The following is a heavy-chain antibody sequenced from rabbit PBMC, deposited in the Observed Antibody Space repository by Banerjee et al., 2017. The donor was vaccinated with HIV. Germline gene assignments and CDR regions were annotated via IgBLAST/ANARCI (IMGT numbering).Heavy chain of an antibody. CDR3: ARGQDYTYGYAGYAYVTGIFNL. V-gene: IGHV1S40*01. J-gene: IGHJ4*01. Sequence: QSLEESGGDLVKPGASLTLTCTASGFSFSSSYWICWVRQAPGKGLEVIACIHTTSGSTYYASWAKGRFTISKTSSTTVTLQMTSLTAADTATYFCARGQDYTYGYAGYAYVTGIFNLWGQGTLVTVS. D-gene: IGHD6-1*01. CDR1: GFSFSSSYW. CDR2: IHTTSGST.